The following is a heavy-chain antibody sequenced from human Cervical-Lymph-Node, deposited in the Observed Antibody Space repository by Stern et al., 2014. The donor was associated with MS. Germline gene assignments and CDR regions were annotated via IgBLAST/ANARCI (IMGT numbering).Heavy chain of an antibody. CDR3: AIHGYDWSYFDF. CDR1: GDSMSSGSYY. CDR2: VSTSGST. D-gene: IGHD5-12*01. Sequence: QVQLQESGPGLVKPSQTLSLTCTVSGDSMSSGSYYWSWIRQPAEKGLEXIGRVSTSGSTNYNPSLKSRVPISIDTSKNQLSLHLSSVTAADTGVYYCAIHGYDWSYFDFWGQGTLVTVSS. V-gene: IGHV4-61*02. J-gene: IGHJ4*02.